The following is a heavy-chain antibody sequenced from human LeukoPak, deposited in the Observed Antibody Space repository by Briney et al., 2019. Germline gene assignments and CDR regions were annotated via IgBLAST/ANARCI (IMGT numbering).Heavy chain of an antibody. V-gene: IGHV1-69*13. CDR1: GGTFSSYA. J-gene: IGHJ5*02. D-gene: IGHD6-6*01. Sequence: ASVKVSCEASGGTFSSYAISWVQQAPGQGLEWMGGIIPIFGTANYAQKFQGRVTITADESTSTAYMELSSLRSEDTAVYYCARDWDSSSSGGLIWFDPWGQGTLVTVSS. CDR2: IIPIFGTA. CDR3: ARDWDSSSSGGLIWFDP.